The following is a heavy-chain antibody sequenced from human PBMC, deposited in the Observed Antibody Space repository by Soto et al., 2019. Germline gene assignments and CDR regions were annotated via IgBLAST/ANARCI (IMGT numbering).Heavy chain of an antibody. CDR1: GGTFSSYA. CDR2: IIPIFGTA. Sequence: QVQLVQSGAEVKKPGSSVKVSCKASGGTFSSYASSWVRQAPGQGLEWMGGIIPIFGTANYAQKFQGRVKVNAGXSXSXXRMELSSLRSEDTAVYYCASHSYGYFPHYYHGMDVWGQGTTVTVSS. CDR3: ASHSYGYFPHYYHGMDV. J-gene: IGHJ6*02. V-gene: IGHV1-69*12. D-gene: IGHD5-18*01.